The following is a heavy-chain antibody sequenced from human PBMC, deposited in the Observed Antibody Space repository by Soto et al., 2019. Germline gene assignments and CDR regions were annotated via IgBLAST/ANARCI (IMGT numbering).Heavy chain of an antibody. CDR1: GGSISSGDYY. CDR2: IYYSGST. D-gene: IGHD3-10*01. CDR3: ARVRELGNYHWFDP. Sequence: QVQLQESGPGLVKPSQTLSLTCTVSGGSISSGDYYLSWIRQPPGKGLEWIGYIYYSGSTYYKPSLKSRVTISVDTSKNQFSMKLSSVTAADTAVYYCARVRELGNYHWFDPWGQGTLVTVSS. V-gene: IGHV4-30-4*01. J-gene: IGHJ5*02.